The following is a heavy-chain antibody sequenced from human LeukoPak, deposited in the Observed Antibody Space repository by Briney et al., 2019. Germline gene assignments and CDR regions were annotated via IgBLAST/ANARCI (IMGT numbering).Heavy chain of an antibody. CDR3: AKNYGDSNWFDP. CDR1: GDSVSSNSAA. Sequence: PQTLSLTCAISGDSVSSNSAAWNWIRQSPSRGLEWLGRTYYRSNWFNDFALSVKSRITINPDTSKNQFSLQLNSVTPEDTAVYYCAKNYGDSNWFDPWGQGTLSPSPQ. V-gene: IGHV6-1*01. J-gene: IGHJ5*02. D-gene: IGHD4-17*01. CDR2: TYYRSNWFN.